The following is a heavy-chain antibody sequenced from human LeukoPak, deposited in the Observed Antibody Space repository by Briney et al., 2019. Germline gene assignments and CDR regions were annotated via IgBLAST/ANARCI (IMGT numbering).Heavy chain of an antibody. V-gene: IGHV3-21*01. Sequence: PGGSLRLSCAASGFTFSSYSMNWVRQAPGKGLEWVSSISSSSSYIYYADSVKGRFTISRDNAKNSLYLQMNSLRAEDTAVYYCARDRHSRTFSSSSLHYGMDVWGQGTTVTVSS. CDR2: ISSSSSYI. CDR3: ARDRHSRTFSSSSLHYGMDV. J-gene: IGHJ6*02. CDR1: GFTFSSYS. D-gene: IGHD6-13*01.